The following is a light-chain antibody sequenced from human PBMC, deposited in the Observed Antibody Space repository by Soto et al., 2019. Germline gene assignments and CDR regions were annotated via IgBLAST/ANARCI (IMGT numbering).Light chain of an antibody. CDR3: QHQRT. CDR1: QSISSW. CDR2: DAS. V-gene: IGKV1-5*01. J-gene: IGKJ1*01. Sequence: DIQMTQSPSTLSASVGYRATITCRASQSISSWLAWYQQKPGKAPKLLIYDASSLESGVPSRFSGSGSGTEFTLTISGLQPDDFATYYCQHQRTFGQGTKLDI.